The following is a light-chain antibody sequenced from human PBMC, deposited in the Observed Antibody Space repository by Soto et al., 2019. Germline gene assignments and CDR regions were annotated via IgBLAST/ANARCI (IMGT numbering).Light chain of an antibody. J-gene: IGKJ1*01. Sequence: DIQLTQSPSTLSASVGDSVTMTCRASQNISTSLAWYQHKPGKAPTLLMFDVSNLESGVPSRFSGSGSGTEFTLTISSLHSDDFATYYCQQYYDARTFGQGTKVDIK. CDR3: QQYYDART. CDR2: DVS. V-gene: IGKV1-5*01. CDR1: QNISTS.